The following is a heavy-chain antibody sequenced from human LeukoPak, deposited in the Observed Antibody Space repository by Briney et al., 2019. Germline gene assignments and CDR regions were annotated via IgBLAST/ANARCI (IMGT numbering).Heavy chain of an antibody. D-gene: IGHD3-16*01. Sequence: GGSLRLSCAASGFTFSSYWMSWVRQAPGKGLEWVANIKQDGSEKYYVDSVKGRFTISRDNAKNSLYLQMNSLRAEDTAVYYCAKDGRGSYDYMDVWGKGTTVTISS. V-gene: IGHV3-7*03. CDR2: IKQDGSEK. CDR3: AKDGRGSYDYMDV. J-gene: IGHJ6*03. CDR1: GFTFSSYW.